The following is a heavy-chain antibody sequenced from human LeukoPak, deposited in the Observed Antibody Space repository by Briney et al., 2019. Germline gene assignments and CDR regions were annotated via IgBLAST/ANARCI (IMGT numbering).Heavy chain of an antibody. CDR1: GFTFSSYS. CDR3: AELGITMIGGV. Sequence: GGSLRLSCAASGFTFSSYSMHWVRQAQGKGLGWVSRINSDGSSTSYADSVKGRFTISRDNAKNSLYLQMNSLRAEDTAVYYCAELGITMIGGVWGKGTTVTISS. D-gene: IGHD3-10*02. V-gene: IGHV3-74*01. CDR2: INSDGSST. J-gene: IGHJ6*04.